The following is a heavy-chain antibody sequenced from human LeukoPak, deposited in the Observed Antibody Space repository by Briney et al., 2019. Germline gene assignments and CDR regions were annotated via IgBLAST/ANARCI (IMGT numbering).Heavy chain of an antibody. CDR1: GYPLDNFG. Sequence: ASVKVSCKASGYPLDNFGLTWVRQAPGQGLEWMGWISAYNGNTRYAQKFRGRLTLTTETSTSTAYLELRSLKSDDTAVYYCARDRVGGDLTGVSLYWGQGTLVTVSS. D-gene: IGHD4-17*01. CDR2: ISAYNGNT. J-gene: IGHJ4*01. V-gene: IGHV1-18*01. CDR3: ARDRVGGDLTGVSLY.